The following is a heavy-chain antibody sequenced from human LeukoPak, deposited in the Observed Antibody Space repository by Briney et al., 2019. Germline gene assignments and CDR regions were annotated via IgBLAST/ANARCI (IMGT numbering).Heavy chain of an antibody. CDR3: AKDLSHSSSSDYFDY. CDR1: GFTFSSYA. J-gene: IGHJ4*02. V-gene: IGHV3-23*01. D-gene: IGHD6-6*01. CDR2: ISGSGGST. Sequence: GGSLRLSCAASGFTFSSYAMSWVRQAPGKGLEWVSAISGSGGSTYYADSVKGRFTISRDNSKNTLYLQMSSLRAEDTAVYYCAKDLSHSSSSDYFDYWGQGTLVTVSS.